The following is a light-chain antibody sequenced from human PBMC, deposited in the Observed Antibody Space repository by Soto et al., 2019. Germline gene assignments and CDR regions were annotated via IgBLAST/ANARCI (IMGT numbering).Light chain of an antibody. Sequence: DIQMTQSPSSLSASVGDRVTITCRASQSISSYLNWYQQKPGKAPKLLIYAASSLQSGVPSRLSGSGSGTDFTLTNSSLQPEDFATDYCQQSYSTPPSTFGPGTKVDIK. CDR1: QSISSY. V-gene: IGKV1-39*01. CDR3: QQSYSTPPST. CDR2: AAS. J-gene: IGKJ3*01.